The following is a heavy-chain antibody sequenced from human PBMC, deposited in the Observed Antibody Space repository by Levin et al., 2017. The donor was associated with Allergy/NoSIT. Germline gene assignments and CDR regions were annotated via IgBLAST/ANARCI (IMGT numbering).Heavy chain of an antibody. CDR3: ARHLWRRIRGVITLEWFDP. J-gene: IGHJ5*02. D-gene: IGHD3-10*01. V-gene: IGHV4-39*01. CDR1: GGSVSSVSYF. Sequence: PSETLSLTCTVSGGSVSSVSYFWAWIRQPPGKGLEWIGNIYYSGGTYYNPSLKSRVTMSVDTSKNQFSLMLNSVTAADTAVYYCARHLWRRIRGVITLEWFDPWGQGTLVTVSS. CDR2: IYYSGGT.